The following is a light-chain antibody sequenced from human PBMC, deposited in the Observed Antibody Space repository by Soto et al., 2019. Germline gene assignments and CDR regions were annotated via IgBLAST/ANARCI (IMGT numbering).Light chain of an antibody. Sequence: QSALTQPASVSGSPVQAITISCTGTSSDVGNYNLVSWYQQHPGKAPKLMIYEGSKRPSGVSNRFSGSKSGNTASLTISGLQAEDEADYYCCSYAGSTPWVFGAGTKVTVL. J-gene: IGLJ3*02. CDR1: SSDVGNYNL. V-gene: IGLV2-23*01. CDR3: CSYAGSTPWV. CDR2: EGS.